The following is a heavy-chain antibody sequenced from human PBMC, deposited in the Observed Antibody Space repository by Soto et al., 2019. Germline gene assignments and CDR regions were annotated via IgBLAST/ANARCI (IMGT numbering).Heavy chain of an antibody. CDR3: ARGSPLDQ. J-gene: IGHJ4*02. CDR1: GFTFSAFS. V-gene: IGHV3-48*01. Sequence: PGGSLRLSCAASGFTFSAFSMNWVRQAPGKGLEWVSYISSSSTTIYYADSVKGRFTISRDNAENSLHLQVNSLRAEDTAVYYCARGSPLDQWGQGT. CDR2: ISSSSTTI. D-gene: IGHD1-1*01.